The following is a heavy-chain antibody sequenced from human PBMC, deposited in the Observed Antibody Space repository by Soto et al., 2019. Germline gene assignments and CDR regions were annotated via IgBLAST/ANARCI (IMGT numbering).Heavy chain of an antibody. V-gene: IGHV3-33*01. J-gene: IGHJ3*02. D-gene: IGHD6-13*01. CDR2: ICYDGSNK. Sequence: GGSLRLSCAASGFTFSSYGMHWVRQAPGKGLEWVAVICYDGSNKYYADSVKGRFTISRDNSKNTLYLQMNSLRAEDTAVYYCARKGIAAMYDAFDIWGQGTMVTVSS. CDR3: ARKGIAAMYDAFDI. CDR1: GFTFSSYG.